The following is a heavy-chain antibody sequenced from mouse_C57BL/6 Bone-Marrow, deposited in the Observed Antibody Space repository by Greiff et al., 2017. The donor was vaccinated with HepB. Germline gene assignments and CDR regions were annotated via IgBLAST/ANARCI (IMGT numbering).Heavy chain of an antibody. CDR3: ARSITTVVPWYFDV. D-gene: IGHD1-1*01. Sequence: QVQLQQSGAELARPGASVKLSCKASGYTFTSYGISWVKQRTGQGLEWIGEIYPRSGNTYYNEKFKGKATLTADKSSSTAYMELRSLTSEDSAVYFCARSITTVVPWYFDVWGTVTTVTVSS. CDR1: GYTFTSYG. J-gene: IGHJ1*03. CDR2: IYPRSGNT. V-gene: IGHV1-81*01.